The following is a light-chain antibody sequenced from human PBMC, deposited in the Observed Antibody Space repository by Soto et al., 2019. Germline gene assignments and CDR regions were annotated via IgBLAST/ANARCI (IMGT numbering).Light chain of an antibody. CDR2: WAS. CDR1: QSVLYSSNNKNH. V-gene: IGKV4-1*01. CDR3: QQYYSTPYT. J-gene: IGKJ2*01. Sequence: DIVMTQSPDSLAVSLGERATINCKSNQSVLYSSNNKNHLAWYQQKPGQPPKLLIYWASTRESGVPDRFSGSVSGTDFTLTISSLQADDVEVYYCQQYYSTPYTCGQGTKLEIK.